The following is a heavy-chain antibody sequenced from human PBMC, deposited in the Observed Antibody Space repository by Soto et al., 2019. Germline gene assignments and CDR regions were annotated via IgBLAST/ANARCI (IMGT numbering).Heavy chain of an antibody. CDR3: ARAWGKIWSDGRWYSEAAFDI. CDR1: GFMFSTYW. Sequence: EVQLVESGGGLVQPGASLRLSCAASGFMFSTYWMSWVRQAPGKGPEWVAKIKQDGSEKYYVDSVKGRFTISRDNAKNSLYLQINSLRAEATAVYYCARAWGKIWSDGRWYSEAAFDIWGQGTMVTVSS. V-gene: IGHV3-7*01. CDR2: IKQDGSEK. J-gene: IGHJ3*02. D-gene: IGHD2-15*01.